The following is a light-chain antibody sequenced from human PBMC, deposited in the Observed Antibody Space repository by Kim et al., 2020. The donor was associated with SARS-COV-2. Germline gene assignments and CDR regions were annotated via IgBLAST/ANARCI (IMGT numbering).Light chain of an antibody. CDR1: KLGDKY. V-gene: IGLV3-1*01. CDR3: QAWDSSTEV. Sequence: YELTQPPSVSVSPGQTASITCSGDKLGDKYACWYQQKPGQSPVLVIYQDSKRPSGIPERFSGSNSGNTATLTISGTQAMDEAYYYCQAWDSSTEVFGGGTQLTVL. CDR2: QDS. J-gene: IGLJ3*02.